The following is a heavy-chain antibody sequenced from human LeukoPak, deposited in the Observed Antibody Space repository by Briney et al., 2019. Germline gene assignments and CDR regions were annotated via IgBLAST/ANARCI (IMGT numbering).Heavy chain of an antibody. J-gene: IGHJ4*02. Sequence: PGGSLRLSCAASGFTFDDYGMNWVRQAPGKGLEWVSYISSSSSTIYYADSVKGRFTISRDNAKNSLYLQMNSLRDEDTAVYYCARTGSLGYCSGGSCYPIVNFDYWGQGTLVTVSS. CDR1: GFTFDDYG. CDR3: ARTGSLGYCSGGSCYPIVNFDY. CDR2: ISSSSSTI. V-gene: IGHV3-48*02. D-gene: IGHD2-15*01.